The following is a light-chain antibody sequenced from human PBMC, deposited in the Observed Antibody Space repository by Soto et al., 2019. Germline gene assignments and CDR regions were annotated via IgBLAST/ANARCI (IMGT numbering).Light chain of an antibody. J-gene: IGKJ1*01. CDR3: HQYDTYWT. CDR2: KAS. Sequence: DIQLTQSPSTLSASVGDRVTITCRASQSINRWLAWYQQKPGKDPKLLMYKASSLDSGLPSRFSGSGSGTEFTLTIRRRQPYDCARYYLHQYDTYWTFGQGPKVDI. CDR1: QSINRW. V-gene: IGKV1-5*03.